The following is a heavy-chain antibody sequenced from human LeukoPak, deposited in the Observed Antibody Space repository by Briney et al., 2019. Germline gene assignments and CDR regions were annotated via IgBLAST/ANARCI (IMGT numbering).Heavy chain of an antibody. CDR1: GFTFSSYA. D-gene: IGHD1-14*01. J-gene: IGHJ4*02. CDR2: ISYDGSNK. Sequence: PGRSLRLSCAASGFTFSSYAMHWVRQAPGKGLEWVAVISYDGSNKYYADSVKGRFTISRDNSKNTLSLQMNSLRAEDTAVYFCAKGSGNVWPVRYYFDYWGQGVLVTVSS. CDR3: AKGSGNVWPVRYYFDY. V-gene: IGHV3-30*04.